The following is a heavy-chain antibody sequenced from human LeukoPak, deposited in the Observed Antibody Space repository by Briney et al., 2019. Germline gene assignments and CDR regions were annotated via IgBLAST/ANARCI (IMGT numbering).Heavy chain of an antibody. V-gene: IGHV3-66*01. Sequence: GGSLRLSCAASGFTVISNYMSWVRQAPGKGLEWVSLIYSDGSTYYADSVKGRFTISRDTSKNTLYLQMNNLRAEDTAVYYCARDLTSYDYVWDYWGQGTLVPVSS. CDR1: GFTVISNY. D-gene: IGHD3-16*01. CDR2: IYSDGST. J-gene: IGHJ4*02. CDR3: ARDLTSYDYVWDY.